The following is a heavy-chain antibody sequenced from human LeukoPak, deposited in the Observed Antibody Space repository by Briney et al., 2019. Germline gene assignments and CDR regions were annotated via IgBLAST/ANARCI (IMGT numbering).Heavy chain of an antibody. CDR3: AREPTGEFYYYYGMDV. CDR1: GGSISSYY. J-gene: IGHJ6*02. CDR2: IYTSGST. Sequence: PSETLSLTCTVSGGSISSYYWSWIRQPAGKGLEWIGRIYTSGSTNYNPSLKSRVTISVDTSKNQFSLKLSSVTAADTAVYYCAREPTGEFYYYYGMDVWGQGTTVTVSS. V-gene: IGHV4-4*07. D-gene: IGHD7-27*01.